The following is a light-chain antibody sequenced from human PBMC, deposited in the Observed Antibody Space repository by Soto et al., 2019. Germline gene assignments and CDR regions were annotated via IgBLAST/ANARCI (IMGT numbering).Light chain of an antibody. V-gene: IGKV1-5*01. J-gene: IGKJ5*01. CDR2: GAS. CDR1: QTISSW. Sequence: DIQMTQSPSTLSGSVGDRVTITCRASQTISSWLAWYQQKPGKAPKLLIYGASSLASGVPSRFSGSGSGAEFTLTISSLQPDDFATYYCQQYNTYSTFGQGTRLEIK. CDR3: QQYNTYST.